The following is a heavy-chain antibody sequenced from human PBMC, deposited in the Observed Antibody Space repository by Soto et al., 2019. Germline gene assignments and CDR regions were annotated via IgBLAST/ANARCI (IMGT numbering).Heavy chain of an antibody. CDR3: ARLYDSVTTIDH. V-gene: IGHV3-7*01. CDR2: IKQDESER. CDR1: GFIFSDYW. J-gene: IGHJ4*02. Sequence: EVQLVESGGGLVQPGGSLRLSCATSGFIFSDYWMTWVRQAPGKGLEWVASIKQDESERRYADSVRGRFTVSRDNAKNSVYLQMNSLGVEDTAVYYCARLYDSVTTIDHWGQGTLATVSS. D-gene: IGHD3-22*01.